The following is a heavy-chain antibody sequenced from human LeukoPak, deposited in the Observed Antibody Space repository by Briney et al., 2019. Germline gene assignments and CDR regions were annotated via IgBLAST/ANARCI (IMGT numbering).Heavy chain of an antibody. V-gene: IGHV3-23*01. CDR2: IRDSGSRT. J-gene: IGHJ4*02. Sequence: PGGSLRLSCAASGFSFSSCAMSWVRQAPGKGLEWVSSIRDSGSRTFYADSVKGRFIISRDNSKNTLYLQMNSLRAEDTAVYYCAKESRDGYNNGPFDYWGQGTLVTVSS. CDR1: GFSFSSCA. CDR3: AKESRDGYNNGPFDY. D-gene: IGHD5-24*01.